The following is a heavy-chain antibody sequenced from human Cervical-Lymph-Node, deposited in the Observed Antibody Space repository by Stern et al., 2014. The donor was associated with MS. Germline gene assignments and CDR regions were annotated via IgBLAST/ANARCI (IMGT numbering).Heavy chain of an antibody. Sequence: VQLVESGGVLVQPGGSLKLSCAASGFTFSRYWMTWVRQAPGKGLEWVANIKEAGSEQYYVDSVKGRFTMSRDNAKNSLYLQMNSLRAEDTAVYYCARRVLVAMGGYPKTLDVWGRGTTVTVSS. CDR2: IKEAGSEQ. CDR3: ARRVLVAMGGYPKTLDV. D-gene: IGHD2-2*01. V-gene: IGHV3-7*01. J-gene: IGHJ6*02. CDR1: GFTFSRYW.